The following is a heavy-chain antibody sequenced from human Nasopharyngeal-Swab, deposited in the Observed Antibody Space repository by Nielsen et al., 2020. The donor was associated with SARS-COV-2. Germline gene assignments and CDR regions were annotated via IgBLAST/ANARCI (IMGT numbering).Heavy chain of an antibody. CDR2: IYYSGST. Sequence: SETLSLPCTVPGGSISSSSYYWGWIRQPPGQGLEWSGSIYYSGSTYYNPSLKSRVTISVDTSKNQFSLKLSSVTAADTAVYYCARHERRWLQLRPEYFQHWGQGTLVTVSS. J-gene: IGHJ1*01. CDR1: GGSISSSSYY. V-gene: IGHV4-39*01. D-gene: IGHD5-24*01. CDR3: ARHERRWLQLRPEYFQH.